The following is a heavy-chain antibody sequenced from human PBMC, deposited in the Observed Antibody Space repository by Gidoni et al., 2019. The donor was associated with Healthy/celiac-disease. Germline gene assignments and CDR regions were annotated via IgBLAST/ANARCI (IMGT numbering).Heavy chain of an antibody. CDR1: GCSISRYY. CDR2: IYYSGST. Sequence: HVQLQESGPGLVKPSETLSLTCTVSGCSISRYYWSWIRQPPGNGLEWIGYIYYSGSTNYNPSLKSRVTISVDTSKNQFSLKLSSVTAADTAVYYCAKVQLERLRQRDYYYYGMDVWGQGTTVTVSS. J-gene: IGHJ6*02. V-gene: IGHV4-59*08. D-gene: IGHD1-1*01. CDR3: AKVQLERLRQRDYYYYGMDV.